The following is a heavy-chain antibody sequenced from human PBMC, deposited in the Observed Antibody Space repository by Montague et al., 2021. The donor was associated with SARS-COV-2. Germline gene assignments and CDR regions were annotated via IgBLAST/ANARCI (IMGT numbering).Heavy chain of an antibody. CDR2: IYWDDDK. CDR1: GFSLSTSGVG. D-gene: IGHD3-16*01. V-gene: IGHV2-5*02. CDR3: AHNGRGCWSCAFDY. J-gene: IGHJ4*02. Sequence: PALVKPTQTLTLTCTFSGFSLSTSGVGVGWIRQPPGKALEWLALIYWDDDKRYSTSLKSRLTITKDTSKNQVVLTMTNMDPVDTATYFCAHNGRGCWSCAFDYWGQGTLVTVSS.